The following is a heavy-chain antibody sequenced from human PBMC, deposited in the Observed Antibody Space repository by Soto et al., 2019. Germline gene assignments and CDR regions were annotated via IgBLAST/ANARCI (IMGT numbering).Heavy chain of an antibody. D-gene: IGHD6-13*01. V-gene: IGHV1-69*13. CDR2: IVPIYRTA. J-gene: IGHJ1*01. Sequence: GASVKVSCKASGGTFNSYRFNWVRQARGQGLEWLGGIVPIYRTADYAQKFQGRVTITADESTRTVYMELSSLKSQDTALYYCARDSGAKLSSSWGQGTLVTVSS. CDR1: GGTFNSYR. CDR3: ARDSGAKLSSS.